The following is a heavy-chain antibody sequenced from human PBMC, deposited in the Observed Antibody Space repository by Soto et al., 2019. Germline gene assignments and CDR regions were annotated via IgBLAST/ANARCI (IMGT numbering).Heavy chain of an antibody. D-gene: IGHD4-17*01. V-gene: IGHV3-23*01. CDR3: AKDLTNFDY. J-gene: IGHJ4*02. Sequence: EVQLLESGGGLVQPGGSLRLSCAASGFIFGSYAMTWVRQAPGKGLEWVSALSGSGGFTYYADSVKGRFTISRDNSKNPLYLQMNSLRAEDTAVYYCAKDLTNFDYWGQGTLGTVSS. CDR2: LSGSGGFT. CDR1: GFIFGSYA.